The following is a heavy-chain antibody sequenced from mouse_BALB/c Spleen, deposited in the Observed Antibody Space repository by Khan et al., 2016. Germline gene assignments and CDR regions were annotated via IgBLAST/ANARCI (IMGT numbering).Heavy chain of an antibody. J-gene: IGHJ4*01. CDR1: GFNIKDTY. D-gene: IGHD3-3*01. CDR2: IDPANGNT. CDR3: ARGDPYYAMDY. V-gene: IGHV14-3*02. Sequence: EVQLQESGAELVKPGASVKLSCTASGFNIKDTYMHWVKQRPEQGLEWIGRIDPANGNTKYDPKFQGKATITADTSSNTAYLQLSSLTSEDTAVHYCARGDPYYAMDYWGQGTSVTVSS.